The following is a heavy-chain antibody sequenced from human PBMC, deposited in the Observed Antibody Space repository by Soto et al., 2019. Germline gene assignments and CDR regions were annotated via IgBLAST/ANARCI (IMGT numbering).Heavy chain of an antibody. Sequence: GGSLKISCSGSGYSFSSYWIGWGRQMPWKGLEWMGFIYPGDSETRYSPSFQGQVTISVDKSISTAYLQWSSLKASDTAIYYCARDYDYALDYWGQGTLVTVSS. CDR2: IYPGDSET. V-gene: IGHV5-51*01. CDR3: ARDYDYALDY. D-gene: IGHD3-16*01. J-gene: IGHJ4*02. CDR1: GYSFSSYW.